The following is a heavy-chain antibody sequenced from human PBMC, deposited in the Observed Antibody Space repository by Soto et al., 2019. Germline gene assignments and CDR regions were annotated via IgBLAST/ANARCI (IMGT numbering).Heavy chain of an antibody. V-gene: IGHV4-61*01. J-gene: IGHJ6*02. CDR1: GGSVSGGSYF. CDR3: ARYSSNWFQTEGMDV. CDR2: IYYNGNT. D-gene: IGHD6-13*01. Sequence: PSETLSLTCTVSGGSVSGGSYFWSWIRQPPGKGLEWIGYIYYNGNTNYNPSLKSRVTISLDTSKSQFSLKLTSVTAADTAVYYCARYSSNWFQTEGMDVWGQGTTVTVSS.